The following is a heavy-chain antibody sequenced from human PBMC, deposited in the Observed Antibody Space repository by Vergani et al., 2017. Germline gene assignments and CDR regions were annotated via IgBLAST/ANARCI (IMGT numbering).Heavy chain of an antibody. D-gene: IGHD3-22*01. J-gene: IGHJ4*02. CDR1: GFTFSSYA. Sequence: QVQLVESGGGLVKPGGSLRLSCAASGFTFSSYAMHWVRQAPGKGLEWVAVISYDGSNKYYADSVKGRFTISRDNSKNTLYLQMNSLRAEDTAVYYCASETYYYDSSGESRGDYWGQGTLVTVSS. CDR3: ASETYYYDSSGESRGDY. CDR2: ISYDGSNK. V-gene: IGHV3-30-3*01.